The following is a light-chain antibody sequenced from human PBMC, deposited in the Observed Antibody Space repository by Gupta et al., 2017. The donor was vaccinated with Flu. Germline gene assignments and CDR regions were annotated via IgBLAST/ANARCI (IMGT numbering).Light chain of an antibody. Sequence: SIAISCTGTSSDVGSYKHVSWYQHHPGKVPKLMIYEVSGRPSGVSDRFSGSKSGNTASLTISGLQVEDEAHYYCTSFTSSSTLLFGGGTKLTVL. J-gene: IGLJ3*02. CDR1: SSDVGSYKH. CDR3: TSFTSSSTLL. V-gene: IGLV2-14*01. CDR2: EVS.